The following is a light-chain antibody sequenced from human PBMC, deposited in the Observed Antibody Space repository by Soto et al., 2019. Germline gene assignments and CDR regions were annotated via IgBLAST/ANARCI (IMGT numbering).Light chain of an antibody. CDR1: QSVSSSY. V-gene: IGKV3-20*01. CDR2: GAS. Sequence: EIVFTQSPGTLSLSPGERATLSCRASQSVSSSYLAWYQQKPGQAPRLLIYGASSRATGIPDRFSGSGSGTDFTLTISRLEPEDFAVYYCQQYDTSRTFGQGTKV. CDR3: QQYDTSRT. J-gene: IGKJ1*01.